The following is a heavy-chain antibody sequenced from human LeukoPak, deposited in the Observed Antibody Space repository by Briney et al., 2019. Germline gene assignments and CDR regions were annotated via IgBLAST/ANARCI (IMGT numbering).Heavy chain of an antibody. CDR1: GDSINGFY. CDR2: IYYAGRT. D-gene: IGHD3-3*01. V-gene: IGHV4-59*08. CDR3: ARQGRFSYFGMDV. Sequence: SESLSLTCTVSGDSINGFYWSWIRHPPEKGLEWVAYIYYAGRTTYNPSLKSRVTFSVDTSKNQFSLKLTSLTAADTAVYYCARQGRFSYFGMDVWGQGTTVTVSS. J-gene: IGHJ6*02.